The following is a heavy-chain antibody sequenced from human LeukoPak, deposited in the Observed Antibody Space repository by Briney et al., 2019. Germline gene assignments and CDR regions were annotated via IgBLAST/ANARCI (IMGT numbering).Heavy chain of an antibody. CDR3: VRDRGGYYYETGY. CDR1: GFTFSSYA. V-gene: IGHV3-23*01. D-gene: IGHD3-22*01. CDR2: ISGSGGST. Sequence: PGGSLRLSCAASGFTFSSYAMSWVRQAPGKGLEWVSAISGSGGSTYYADSVKGRFTISRDNSKNTLYLQMNSLRAEDTAVYYCVRDRGGYYYETGYWGQGILVTVSS. J-gene: IGHJ4*02.